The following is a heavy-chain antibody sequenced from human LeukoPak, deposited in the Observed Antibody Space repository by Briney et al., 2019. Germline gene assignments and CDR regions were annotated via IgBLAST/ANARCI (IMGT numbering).Heavy chain of an antibody. J-gene: IGHJ4*02. V-gene: IGHV4-34*01. D-gene: IGHD2-15*01. Sequence: SETLSLTCAVYGGSFSGYYWSWIRQPPGKGLEWIGEINHSGSTNYNPSLKSRVTISVDTSKNQFSLKLTSVTAADTAVYYCARRGGPFDCWGQGTLVTVSS. CDR2: INHSGST. CDR1: GGSFSGYY. CDR3: ARRGGPFDC.